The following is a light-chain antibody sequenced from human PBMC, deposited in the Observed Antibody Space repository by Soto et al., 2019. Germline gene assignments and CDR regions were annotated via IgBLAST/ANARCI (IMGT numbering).Light chain of an antibody. Sequence: EIVMTQSPATLSVSPGDTATLSCRASQSVSSYLAWFQQKPGQAPRLLIYGASTRANGVPARFSGSGSGTEFTLTISSLQSEDFAVYYCQQYNNWLSWTFGQGTKVEVK. CDR2: GAS. CDR1: QSVSSY. CDR3: QQYNNWLSWT. J-gene: IGKJ1*01. V-gene: IGKV3-15*01.